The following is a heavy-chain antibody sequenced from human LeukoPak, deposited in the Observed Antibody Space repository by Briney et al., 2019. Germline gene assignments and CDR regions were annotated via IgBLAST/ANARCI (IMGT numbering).Heavy chain of an antibody. J-gene: IGHJ4*02. D-gene: IGHD4-17*01. V-gene: IGHV4-61*02. CDR1: GGSISSSRYY. CDR2: IYTSGST. CDR3: ASQGYGVDY. Sequence: SETLSLTCTVSGGSISSSRYYWGWIRQPAGKGLEWIGRIYTSGSTNYNPSLKSRVTMSVDTSKNQFSLKLSSVTAADTAVYYCASQGYGVDYWGQGTLVTVSS.